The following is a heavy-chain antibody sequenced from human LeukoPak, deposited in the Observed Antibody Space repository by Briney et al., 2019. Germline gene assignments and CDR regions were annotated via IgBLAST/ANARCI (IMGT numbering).Heavy chain of an antibody. Sequence: PSGTLSLTCTVSGGSISNYYWSWIRQPPGKGLEWIGEINHSGSTNYNPSLKSRVTISVDTSKNQFSLKLSSVTAADTAVYYCARGLVDDYYYGMDVWGQGTTVTVSS. CDR3: ARGLVDDYYYGMDV. D-gene: IGHD2-15*01. J-gene: IGHJ6*02. CDR1: GGSISNYY. CDR2: INHSGST. V-gene: IGHV4-34*01.